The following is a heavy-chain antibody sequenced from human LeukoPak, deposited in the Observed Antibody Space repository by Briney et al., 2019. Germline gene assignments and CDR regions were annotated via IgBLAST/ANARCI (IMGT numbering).Heavy chain of an antibody. CDR1: RFSFSSYW. V-gene: IGHV3-7*01. CDR3: ARDLRYYYDRIAFDI. D-gene: IGHD3-22*01. Sequence: GGSLRLSCVASRFSFSSYWMSWVRQAPGKGLEWVANIKQDGSEKYHVDSVKGRFTISRDNAKNSLYLQMNSLRAEGTAVYYCARDLRYYYDRIAFDIWGQGTMVTVSS. J-gene: IGHJ3*02. CDR2: IKQDGSEK.